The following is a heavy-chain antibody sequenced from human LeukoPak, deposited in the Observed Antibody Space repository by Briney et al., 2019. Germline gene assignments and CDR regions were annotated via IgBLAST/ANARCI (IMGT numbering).Heavy chain of an antibody. V-gene: IGHV3-23*01. CDR3: AKERSITIFGVVTDDAFDI. CDR1: GFTFSSYA. CDR2: ISGSGGST. Sequence: GGSLRLSCAASGFTFSSYAMSWVRQAPGKGLEWVSAISGSGGSTYYADSVKGRFTISRDNSKNTLYLQMNSLRAEDTAVYYCAKERSITIFGVVTDDAFDIWGQGTMVTVSS. D-gene: IGHD3-3*01. J-gene: IGHJ3*02.